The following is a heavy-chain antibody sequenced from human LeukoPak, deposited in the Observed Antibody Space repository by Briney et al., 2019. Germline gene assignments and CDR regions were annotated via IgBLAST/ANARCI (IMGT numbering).Heavy chain of an antibody. CDR1: GGSISTYY. Sequence: SVTLSLTCTVSGGSISTYYWSWIRQPPGKGLEWIGHIHGSGETNYNPSLKSRVTMSPDTSRNQFSLKVNSATAADTAVHYCARDTYYSGSGTYFEDYFDSWGQGILVTVSS. V-gene: IGHV4-59*12. D-gene: IGHD3-10*01. CDR3: ARDTYYSGSGTYFEDYFDS. CDR2: IHGSGET. J-gene: IGHJ4*02.